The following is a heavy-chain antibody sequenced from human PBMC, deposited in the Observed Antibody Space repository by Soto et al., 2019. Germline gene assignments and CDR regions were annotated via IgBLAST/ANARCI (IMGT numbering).Heavy chain of an antibody. CDR3: ARDVSVMTSVFGF. V-gene: IGHV1-69*01. D-gene: IGHD3-10*01. CDR1: GGTSTRYA. CDR2: IVPMFGTS. Sequence: QERLVQSGAEVRKPGSSVKVSCKVTGGTSTRYAINWVRQAPGQGLEWMGGIVPMFGTSKYAQKFHGRVTFSADESASTAYMELSNLRSDDTAVYYCARDVSVMTSVFGFWGQGTLITVSS. J-gene: IGHJ4*02.